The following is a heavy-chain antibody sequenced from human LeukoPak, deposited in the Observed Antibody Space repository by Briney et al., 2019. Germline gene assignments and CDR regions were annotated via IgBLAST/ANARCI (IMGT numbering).Heavy chain of an antibody. CDR3: ARKAVLYYYYYMDV. D-gene: IGHD6-19*01. CDR2: IKQDGSEK. V-gene: IGHV3-7*01. Sequence: GGSLRLSCVASGFTFSSRDWMTWVRQAPGKGLEWVANIKQDGSEKNYVASVKGRFTTSRDNAKNSVDLQMNSLRVEDTAVYYCARKAVLYYYYYMDVWGKGTTVTVSS. J-gene: IGHJ6*03. CDR1: GFTFSSRDW.